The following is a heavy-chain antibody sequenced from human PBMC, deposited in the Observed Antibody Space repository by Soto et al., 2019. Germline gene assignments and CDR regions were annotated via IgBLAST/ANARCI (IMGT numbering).Heavy chain of an antibody. V-gene: IGHV4-4*07. CDR2: IYSSGAT. D-gene: IGHD2-21*02. CDR1: GGSISGFY. Sequence: SETLSLTCTVAGGSISGFYWSWVRQPAGKGLEWIGRIYSSGATKYNPSLRNRVTMSVDTSTDQYSLNLASMPAADTAVYFCARGPFCGNDCYFDVWGQGTQVTVSS. CDR3: ARGPFCGNDCYFDV. J-gene: IGHJ4*02.